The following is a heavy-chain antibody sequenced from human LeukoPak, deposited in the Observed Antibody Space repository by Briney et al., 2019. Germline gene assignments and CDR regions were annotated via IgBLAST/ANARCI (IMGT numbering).Heavy chain of an antibody. D-gene: IGHD2-15*01. CDR2: INPNIGGT. J-gene: IGHJ2*01. V-gene: IGHV1-2*02. CDR3: AKEADIVSFDL. CDR1: GYTFTSNH. Sequence: ASVKVSCKASGYTFTSNHVHWVRQAPGQGLEWMGWINPNIGGTKYAQKFQDRVTMTSDTSISTAYMELSGLRSDDTAVYFCAKEADIVSFDLWGRGTLVTVSS.